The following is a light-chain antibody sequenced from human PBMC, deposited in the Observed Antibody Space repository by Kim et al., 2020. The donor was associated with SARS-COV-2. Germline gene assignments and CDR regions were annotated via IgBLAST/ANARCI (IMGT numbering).Light chain of an antibody. CDR3: ASYTLTSSWV. CDR1: SSDVGGYNF. Sequence: QSALTQPPSASGSPGQSVTISCTGTSSDVGGYNFVSWYQQHPGKAPKLIIYEVSNRPSGVPDRFSGSKSGNTASLTVSGLQAEDEADYYCASYTLTSSWVFGGGTQLTVL. J-gene: IGLJ3*02. V-gene: IGLV2-8*01. CDR2: EVS.